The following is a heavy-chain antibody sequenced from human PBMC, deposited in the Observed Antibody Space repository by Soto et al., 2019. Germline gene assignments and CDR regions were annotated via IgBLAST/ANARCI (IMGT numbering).Heavy chain of an antibody. D-gene: IGHD1-1*01. CDR3: ARGRYGDY. Sequence: QIHLVQSGAEVKKPGASVKVSCKGSGYGFTTYGITWVRQAPGQGLEWMAWISAHNGNTNYAQKLQGRVTVTKDTSTSTAYMELRSLRADDRAGYYCARGRYGDYWGQGALVTVSS. V-gene: IGHV1-18*01. CDR2: ISAHNGNT. J-gene: IGHJ4*02. CDR1: GYGFTTYG.